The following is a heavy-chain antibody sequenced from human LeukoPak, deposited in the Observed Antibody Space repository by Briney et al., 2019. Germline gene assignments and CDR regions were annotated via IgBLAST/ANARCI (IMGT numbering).Heavy chain of an antibody. CDR3: AKFLTGQYDAFDI. D-gene: IGHD3-9*01. CDR1: GFTFSNFY. V-gene: IGHV3-11*03. Sequence: GGSLRLSCAASGFTFSNFYMSWIRQVPGKGLEWVSFISSASIYTNFADSVKGRFTVSRDNAKNSLFLQMNSLRAEDTAVYYCAKFLTGQYDAFDIWGQGTMVTVSA. J-gene: IGHJ3*02. CDR2: ISSASIYT.